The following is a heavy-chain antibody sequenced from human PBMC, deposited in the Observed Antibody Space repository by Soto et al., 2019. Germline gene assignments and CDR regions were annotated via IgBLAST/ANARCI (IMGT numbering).Heavy chain of an antibody. CDR3: ISSSPPYYYYGMDV. D-gene: IGHD6-6*01. CDR2: IYYSGSS. J-gene: IGHJ6*02. V-gene: IGHV4-39*01. CDR1: GGSISSSSYY. Sequence: QLQLQESGPGLVKPSETLSLTCTVSGGSISSSSYYWGWIRQPPGKGLEWIGSIYYSGSSYYNPSLKSRVTISVDTSKNQFSRKLSSVTAADTAVYYCISSSPPYYYYGMDVWGQGTTVTVSS.